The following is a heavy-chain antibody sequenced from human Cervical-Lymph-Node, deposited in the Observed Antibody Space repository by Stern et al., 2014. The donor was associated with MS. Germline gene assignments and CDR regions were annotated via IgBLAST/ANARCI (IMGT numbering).Heavy chain of an antibody. J-gene: IGHJ4*02. Sequence: MQLVESGGGVVQPGRSLRLSCAASGFTFSSYAMHWVRQAPGKGLEWVASISYAGTHKYYADSVKGRFTISRDNSKKTLYLQTNSLRAEDTAVYYCASDYLVDHWGQGTLVTVSS. CDR3: ASDYLVDH. CDR1: GFTFSSYA. V-gene: IGHV3-30-3*01. CDR2: ISYAGTHK.